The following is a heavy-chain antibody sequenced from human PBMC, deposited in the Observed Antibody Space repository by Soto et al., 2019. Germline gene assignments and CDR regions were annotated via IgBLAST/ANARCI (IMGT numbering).Heavy chain of an antibody. D-gene: IGHD2-15*01. J-gene: IGHJ6*02. CDR3: ARGAVVVPNGLIAGMDV. Sequence: ASVKVSCKPSGYSFSNFYVHWVRQAPGQGLEWMGIIGPSSGTTSYTQKFQERVTMTRDTSMSTVYMELSRLRSEDTAVYYCARGAVVVPNGLIAGMDVWGLGTTVTV. V-gene: IGHV1-46*01. CDR2: IGPSSGTT. CDR1: GYSFSNFY.